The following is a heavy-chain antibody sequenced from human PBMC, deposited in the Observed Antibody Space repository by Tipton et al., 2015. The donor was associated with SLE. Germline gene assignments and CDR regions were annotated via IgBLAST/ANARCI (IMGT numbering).Heavy chain of an antibody. CDR2: IYTSGST. Sequence: TLSLTCTVSGGSISSHYWSWIRQAPGKGLEWIGRIYTSGSTNYNPSLKSRVTMSVDTSKNQFSLKLSSVTAADTAVYYCARDIEAPGDFLYFDYWGQGILVTVSS. D-gene: IGHD7-27*01. CDR3: ARDIEAPGDFLYFDY. CDR1: GGSISSHY. V-gene: IGHV4-4*07. J-gene: IGHJ4*02.